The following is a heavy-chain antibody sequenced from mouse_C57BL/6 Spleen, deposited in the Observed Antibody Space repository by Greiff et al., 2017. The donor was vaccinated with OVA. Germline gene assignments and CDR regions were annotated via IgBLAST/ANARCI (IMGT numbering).Heavy chain of an antibody. CDR2: IYPGDGDT. Sequence: QVQLKDSGPELVKPGASVKISCKASGYAFSSSWMNWVKQRPGKGLEWIGRIYPGDGDTNYNGKFKGKATLTADKSSSTAYMQLSSLTSEDSAVYFCASFTTVEFAYWGQGTLVTVSA. J-gene: IGHJ3*01. CDR1: GYAFSSSW. CDR3: ASFTTVEFAY. V-gene: IGHV1-82*01. D-gene: IGHD1-1*01.